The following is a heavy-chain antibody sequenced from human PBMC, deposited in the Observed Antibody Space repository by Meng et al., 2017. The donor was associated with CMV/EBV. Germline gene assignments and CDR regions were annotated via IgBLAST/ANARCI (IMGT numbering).Heavy chain of an antibody. D-gene: IGHD3-3*01. CDR1: GFTFSSYS. Sequence: GESLKISCAASGFTFSSYSMNWVRQAPGKGLEWVSSISSSSSYIYYADSVKGRFTISRDNAKNSLYLQMNSLRAEDTAVYYCAREAGYDFWGGFNYGMDVWGQGTTVTVSS. CDR2: ISSSSSYI. V-gene: IGHV3-21*01. CDR3: AREAGYDFWGGFNYGMDV. J-gene: IGHJ6*02.